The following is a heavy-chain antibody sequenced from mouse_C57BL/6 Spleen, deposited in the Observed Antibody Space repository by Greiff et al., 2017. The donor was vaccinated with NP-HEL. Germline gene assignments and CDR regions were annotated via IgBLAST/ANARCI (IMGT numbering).Heavy chain of an antibody. J-gene: IGHJ2*01. CDR2: IDPSDSYT. CDR3: ARSNRGSSYLDY. Sequence: VQLQQPGAELVMPGASVKLSCKASGYTFTSYWMHWVKQRPGQGLEWIGEIDPSDSYTNYNQKFKGKSTLTVDKSSSTAYMQLSSLTSEDSAVYYCARSNRGSSYLDYWGQGTTLTVSS. CDR1: GYTFTSYW. V-gene: IGHV1-69*01. D-gene: IGHD1-1*01.